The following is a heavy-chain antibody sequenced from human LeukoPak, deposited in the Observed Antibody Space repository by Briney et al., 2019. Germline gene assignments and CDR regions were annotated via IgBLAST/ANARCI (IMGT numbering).Heavy chain of an antibody. CDR3: ARDNWNYLDY. D-gene: IGHD1-20*01. V-gene: IGHV3-30-3*01. Sequence: GGSLSLSCAASGFTFSSYAMHWVRQAPGKGLEWVAVISYDGSNKYYADSVKGRFTISRDNSKNTLYLQMNSLRAEDTAVYYCARDNWNYLDYWGQGTLVTVSS. CDR1: GFTFSSYA. CDR2: ISYDGSNK. J-gene: IGHJ4*02.